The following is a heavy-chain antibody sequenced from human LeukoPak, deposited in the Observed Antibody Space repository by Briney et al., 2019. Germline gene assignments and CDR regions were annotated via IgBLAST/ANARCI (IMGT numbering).Heavy chain of an antibody. J-gene: IGHJ4*02. CDR1: GFTFSDYY. V-gene: IGHV3-11*01. CDR2: VSSSGNTI. Sequence: GGSLRLSCAASGFTFSDYYMSWIRQAPGKGLEWVSYVSSSGNTIYYADSVKGRFTISRDNAKNSLYLQMNSLRAVDTAVYYCASGYNYDYVRWGQGTLVTVSS. D-gene: IGHD5-18*01. CDR3: ASGYNYDYVR.